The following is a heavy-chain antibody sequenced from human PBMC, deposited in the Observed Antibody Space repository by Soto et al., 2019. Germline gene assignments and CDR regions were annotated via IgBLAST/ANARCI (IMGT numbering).Heavy chain of an antibody. CDR1: GGTFSRNA. Sequence: QVQLVQSGAEVKKYGSSVKVSCKASGGTFSRNAISWVRQAPGQGLEWMGGITPMFGTANYAQRFQGRVTITADESTRTAYMQLSSMRSDDTAVYYCAQTLGLAVAGPGRFDLWGRGTLVTVSS. CDR2: ITPMFGTA. J-gene: IGHJ2*01. D-gene: IGHD6-19*01. V-gene: IGHV1-69*12. CDR3: AQTLGLAVAGPGRFDL.